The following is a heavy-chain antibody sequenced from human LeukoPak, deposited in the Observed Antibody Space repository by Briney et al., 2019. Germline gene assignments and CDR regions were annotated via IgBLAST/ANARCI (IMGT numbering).Heavy chain of an antibody. CDR3: VTHPWFDP. V-gene: IGHV3-48*03. J-gene: IGHJ5*02. Sequence: GGSLRLSCAASGFTFSSYEMNWVRQAPGKGLEWVSYISSSGSAIYYADSVKGRFTISRDNAKNSLYLQMNSLRAEDTAVYYCVTHPWFDPWGQGTLVTVSS. CDR2: ISSSGSAI. CDR1: GFTFSSYE.